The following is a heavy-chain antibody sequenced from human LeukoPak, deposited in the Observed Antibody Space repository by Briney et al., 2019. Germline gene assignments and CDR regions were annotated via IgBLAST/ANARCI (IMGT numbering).Heavy chain of an antibody. V-gene: IGHV3-7*03. D-gene: IGHD3-22*01. CDR1: GFTFSSYW. CDR2: INHNGNVN. Sequence: GGSLRLSCAASGFTFSSYWMNWARQAPGKGLEWVASINHNGNVNYYVDSVKGRFTISRDNAKNSLHLQMSNLRAEDTAVYFCARGGGFYYGHWGQGTLVTVSS. J-gene: IGHJ4*02. CDR3: ARGGGFYYGH.